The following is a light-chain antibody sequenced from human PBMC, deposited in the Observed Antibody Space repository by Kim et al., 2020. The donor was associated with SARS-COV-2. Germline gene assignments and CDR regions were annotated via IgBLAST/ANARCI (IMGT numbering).Light chain of an antibody. V-gene: IGLV2-11*01. J-gene: IGLJ2*01. Sequence: QSALTQPRSVSGSPGQSVTISCTGTSSDVGGYNHVSWYQQHPGKAPKFMIYDVTKRPSGVPDRFSGSKSGNTAFLTISGLQAEDEADYYCCSYAGSYFPLFGGGTQLTVL. CDR2: DVT. CDR1: SSDVGGYNH. CDR3: CSYAGSYFPL.